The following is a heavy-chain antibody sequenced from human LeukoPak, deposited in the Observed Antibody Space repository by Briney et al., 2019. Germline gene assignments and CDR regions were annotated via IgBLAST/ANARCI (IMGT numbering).Heavy chain of an antibody. Sequence: GGSLRLSCAASGFTFSSYSMNWVRQAPGKGLEWVSYISSSSSTIYYADSVKGRFTISRDNAKNSLYLQMNSLRAEDTAVYYCVSVSGIPYHWFDPWGQGTLVTVSS. J-gene: IGHJ5*02. CDR2: ISSSSSTI. CDR3: VSVSGIPYHWFDP. CDR1: GFTFSSYS. V-gene: IGHV3-48*01. D-gene: IGHD1-1*01.